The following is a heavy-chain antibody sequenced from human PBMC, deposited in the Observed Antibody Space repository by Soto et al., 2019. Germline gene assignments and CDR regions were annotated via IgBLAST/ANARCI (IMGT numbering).Heavy chain of an antibody. CDR2: IYNSGST. J-gene: IGHJ4*02. CDR3: ARERTGDPTFFDY. Sequence: LSLTCTVSGSSVSSGSYYWSWIRQPPGKGLEWIGYIYNSGSTNYNPSLKSRVTISVDTSKSQFSLRLSSVRAADTAVYYCARERTGDPTFFDYWGQGTLVTVSS. D-gene: IGHD1-1*01. CDR1: GSSVSSGSYY. V-gene: IGHV4-61*01.